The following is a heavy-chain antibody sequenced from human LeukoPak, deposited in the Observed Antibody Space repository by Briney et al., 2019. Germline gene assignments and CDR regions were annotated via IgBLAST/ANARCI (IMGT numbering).Heavy chain of an antibody. CDR2: IYYSGST. CDR1: GGSVSSGSYY. D-gene: IGHD5-24*01. J-gene: IGHJ4*02. V-gene: IGHV4-61*01. CDR3: ARGEGYNYYFDY. Sequence: SETLSLTCTVSGGSVSSGSYYWSWIRQPPGKGLEWIGYIYYSGSTNYNPSLKSRVTISVDTSKNQFSLKLSSVTAADTAVYYCARGEGYNYYFDYWGQGTLVTVSS.